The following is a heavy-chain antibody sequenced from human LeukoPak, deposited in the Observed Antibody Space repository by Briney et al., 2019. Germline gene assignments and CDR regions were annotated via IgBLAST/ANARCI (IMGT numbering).Heavy chain of an antibody. J-gene: IGHJ4*02. CDR2: IYPRDGST. V-gene: IGHV1-46*01. CDR1: GYTFTSYG. CDR3: ARGPGLGGGNYGVY. D-gene: IGHD4-23*01. Sequence: ASVKVSCKASGYTFTSYGFSWVRQAPGQGLEWMGMIYPRDGSTSYAQKFQGRVTVTRDTSTSTVHMELSGLRSEDTAVYYCARGPGLGGGNYGVYWGQGTLVTVSS.